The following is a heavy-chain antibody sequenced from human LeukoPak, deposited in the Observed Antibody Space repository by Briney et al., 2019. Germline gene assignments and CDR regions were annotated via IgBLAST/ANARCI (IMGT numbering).Heavy chain of an antibody. D-gene: IGHD3-3*01. V-gene: IGHV3-43D*03. CDR3: AKDMERDGMYYFDY. Sequence: GGTLRLSCAASGFTFSSYGMSWVRQAPGKGLEWVSLISWDGGSTYYADSVKGRFTISRDNSKNSLYLQMNSLRAEDTALYYCAKDMERDGMYYFDYWGQGTLVTVSS. CDR2: ISWDGGST. J-gene: IGHJ4*02. CDR1: GFTFSSYG.